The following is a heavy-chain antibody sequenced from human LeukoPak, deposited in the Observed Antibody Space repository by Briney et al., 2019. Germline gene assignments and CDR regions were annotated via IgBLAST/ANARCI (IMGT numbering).Heavy chain of an antibody. CDR3: AKRQGSSASCYDY. CDR2: IRGSGVST. Sequence: GGSLRLSCAASGFNFISYSMSWVRQAPGKGLEWVSVIRGSGVSTYYADSVKGRFTISRDNSKNPLYLQMNSLRAEDTAMYYCAKRQGSSASCYDYWGQGTLVTVSS. V-gene: IGHV3-23*01. J-gene: IGHJ4*02. D-gene: IGHD2-2*01. CDR1: GFNFISYS.